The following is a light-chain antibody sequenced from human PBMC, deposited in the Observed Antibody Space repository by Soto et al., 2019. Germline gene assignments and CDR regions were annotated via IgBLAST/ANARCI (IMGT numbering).Light chain of an antibody. Sequence: EIVLTQSPGTLYLSPGERATLSCRASQSVSSSYLAWYQQKPGQAPRLLIYGASSRATGIPDRFSGSGSGTDFTLTISRLEPDDFAVYYCQQYGSSPSFGQGTKVEIK. V-gene: IGKV3-20*01. CDR3: QQYGSSPS. J-gene: IGKJ1*01. CDR1: QSVSSSY. CDR2: GAS.